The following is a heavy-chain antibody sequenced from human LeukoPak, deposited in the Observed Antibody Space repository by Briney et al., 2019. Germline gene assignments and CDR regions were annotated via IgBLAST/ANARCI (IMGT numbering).Heavy chain of an antibody. Sequence: GGSLRLSCAASGFTFSSYAMHWVRQAPGKGLELVAVISYDGSNKYYADSVKGRFTISRDNSKNTLYLQMNSLRAEDTAVYYCAREFEQQQNYYYCGMDVWGQGTTVTVSS. CDR1: GFTFSSYA. CDR2: ISYDGSNK. D-gene: IGHD6-13*01. CDR3: AREFEQQQNYYYCGMDV. J-gene: IGHJ6*02. V-gene: IGHV3-30-3*01.